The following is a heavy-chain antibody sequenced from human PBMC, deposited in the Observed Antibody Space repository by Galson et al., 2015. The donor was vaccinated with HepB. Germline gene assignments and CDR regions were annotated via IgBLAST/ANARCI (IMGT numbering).Heavy chain of an antibody. D-gene: IGHD3-10*01. CDR1: GGSMTSGTVY. CDR2: FSSSERT. V-gene: IGHV4-39*01. Sequence: SETLSLTCSVSGGSMTSGTVYWAWVRQPPGKGLELIGSFSSSERTYYNPPLRSRVTINADTSKNQFSLNLYSVTAADTAVYYCARYGSPNWFAPWGPGTLVTVSS. CDR3: ARYGSPNWFAP. J-gene: IGHJ5*02.